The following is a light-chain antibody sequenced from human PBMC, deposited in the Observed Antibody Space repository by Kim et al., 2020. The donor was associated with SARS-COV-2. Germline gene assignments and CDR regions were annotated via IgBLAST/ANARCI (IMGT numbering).Light chain of an antibody. CDR1: QSVSRGL. CDR2: GVF. CDR3: QQYGASPWT. Sequence: EVVLTQSPGTLSLSPGERATLFCRASQSVSRGLLAWYQQKPGQAPRLLIYGVFSRPGGIPDRFSGSGSGADFSLTINRLEPEDSAVYFCQQYGASPWTFGQGNKVEI. V-gene: IGKV3-20*01. J-gene: IGKJ1*01.